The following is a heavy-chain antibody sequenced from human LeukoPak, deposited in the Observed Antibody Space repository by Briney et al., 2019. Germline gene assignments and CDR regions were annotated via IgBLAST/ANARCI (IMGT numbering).Heavy chain of an antibody. CDR1: GYTFASFD. CDR3: ARDQGSWSIYDF. V-gene: IGHV1-8*03. Sequence: GASVKVSCKASGYTFASFDINWVRQATGQGLEWMGWMNPNSGTTGYAQKFQGRVTITRNTSMNTVYMELSSLRSEDTAVYYCARDQGSWSIYDFWGQGTLVTVSS. D-gene: IGHD6-13*01. J-gene: IGHJ4*02. CDR2: MNPNSGTT.